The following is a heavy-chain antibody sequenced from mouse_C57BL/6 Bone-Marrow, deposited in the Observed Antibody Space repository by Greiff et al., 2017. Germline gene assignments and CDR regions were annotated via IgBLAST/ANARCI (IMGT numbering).Heavy chain of an antibody. CDR3: AKDDGYYEDWFAY. CDR1: GYSITSGYY. CDR2: ISYDGSN. Sequence: EVQLQQSGPGLVKPSQSLSLTCSVTGYSITSGYYWNWIRQFPGNKLEWMGYISYDGSNNYNPSLKNRISITRDTSKNQFFLKLNSVTTEDTATYYCAKDDGYYEDWFAYWGQGTLVTVSA. V-gene: IGHV3-6*01. D-gene: IGHD2-3*01. J-gene: IGHJ3*01.